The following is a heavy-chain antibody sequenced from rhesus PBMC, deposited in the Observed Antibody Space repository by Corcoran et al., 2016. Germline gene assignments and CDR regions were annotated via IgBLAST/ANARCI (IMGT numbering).Heavy chain of an antibody. CDR3: AITDYSGSYYPD. CDR1: GGSISGYYF. CDR2: IDGNSAST. Sequence: QVKLQPWGEGLVKPSETLPLTCAVYGGSISGYYFWSWLSKPPGKGLEWIGNIDGNSASTNYNPSLKNRGTISKDTSKNQFSLKLSSVTASDTAVYYCAITDYSGSYYPDWGQGVLGTVSS. D-gene: IGHD3-16*01. J-gene: IGHJ4*01. V-gene: IGHV4-73*01.